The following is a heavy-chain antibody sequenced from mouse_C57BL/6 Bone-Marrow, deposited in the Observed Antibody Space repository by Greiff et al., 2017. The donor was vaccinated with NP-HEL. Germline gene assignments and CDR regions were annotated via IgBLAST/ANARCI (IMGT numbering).Heavy chain of an antibody. CDR2: IYPRSGNT. CDR3: AGSNYGWYFDV. D-gene: IGHD2-5*01. Sequence: VQRVESGAELARPGASVKLSCKASGYTFTSYGISWVKQRTGQGLEWIGEIYPRSGNTYYNEKFKGKATLTADKSSSTAYMELRSLTSEDSAVYFCAGSNYGWYFDVWGTGTTVTVSS. V-gene: IGHV1-81*01. J-gene: IGHJ1*03. CDR1: GYTFTSYG.